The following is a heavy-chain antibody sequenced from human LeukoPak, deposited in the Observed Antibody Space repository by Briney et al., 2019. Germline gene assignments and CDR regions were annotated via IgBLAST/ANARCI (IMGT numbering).Heavy chain of an antibody. Sequence: PGGSLRLSCAASGFTFSSYEMNWVRQAPGKGLEWVSYISSSGSTMYYADSVKGRFTISRDNAKNSLYLQMNSLRAEDTAVYYCARYGRFGESIGAFDIWGQGTMVTVSS. J-gene: IGHJ3*02. CDR1: GFTFSSYE. V-gene: IGHV3-48*03. CDR2: ISSSGSTM. CDR3: ARYGRFGESIGAFDI. D-gene: IGHD3-10*01.